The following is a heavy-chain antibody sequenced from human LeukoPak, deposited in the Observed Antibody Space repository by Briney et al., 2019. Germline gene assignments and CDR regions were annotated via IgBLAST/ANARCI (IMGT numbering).Heavy chain of an antibody. CDR2: INPTSGAT. J-gene: IGHJ4*02. V-gene: IGHV1-2*02. CDR1: GHTFTAYY. CDR3: ASWRGNVDSWSGPFDY. D-gene: IGHD3-3*01. Sequence: ASVKVSCRPSGHTFTAYYIHWVRQAPGQGLEWMGWINPTSGATKYAQKFEGRVTMTRDTAISTAYTELSRLTSDDTAVYYCASWRGNVDSWSGPFDYWGQGRLVTVSS.